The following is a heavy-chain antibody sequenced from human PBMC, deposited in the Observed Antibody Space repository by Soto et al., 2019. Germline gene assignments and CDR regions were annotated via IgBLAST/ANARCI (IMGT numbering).Heavy chain of an antibody. J-gene: IGHJ4*02. D-gene: IGHD5-12*01. Sequence: DVQLVQSGAEVQKPGKSLRISCKTSGYTLTDYWISWVRQMPGKGLEWMGKIDPSDSSTDYSPSFQGHISISADKSISTVFMHWSSLKASDTAIYYCARHRVLYSGFHYIFDYWGQGSLVTVSS. V-gene: IGHV5-10-1*01. CDR2: IDPSDSST. CDR1: GYTLTDYW. CDR3: ARHRVLYSGFHYIFDY.